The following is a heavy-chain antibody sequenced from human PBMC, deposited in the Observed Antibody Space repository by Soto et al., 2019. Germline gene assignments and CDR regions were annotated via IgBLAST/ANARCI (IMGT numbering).Heavy chain of an antibody. V-gene: IGHV1-2*04. D-gene: IGHD2-2*01. CDR2: INPNSGGT. Sequence: SVKVSCRASGYTFTGYYMHWVRQAPGQGLEWMGWINPNSGGTNYAQKFQGWVTMTRDTSISTAYMELSRLRSDDTAVYYCARGDVVVPAAMLEVYYYYYYMDVWGKGTTVTVSS. J-gene: IGHJ6*03. CDR1: GYTFTGYY. CDR3: ARGDVVVPAAMLEVYYYYYYMDV.